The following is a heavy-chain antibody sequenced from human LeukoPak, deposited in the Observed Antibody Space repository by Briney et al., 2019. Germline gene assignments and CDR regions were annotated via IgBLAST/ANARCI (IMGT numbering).Heavy chain of an antibody. D-gene: IGHD4-23*01. CDR3: ARGSITVVPAFDI. J-gene: IGHJ3*02. CDR2: IYYTGSA. Sequence: PSETLSLTCTASGGSISTYYWSWIRQPPGKGLEWIGCIYYTGSANYNPSLKSRGTISVDTSKNQFSLKLSSVTAADTAVYYCARGSITVVPAFDIWGQGTMFTVSS. V-gene: IGHV4-59*12. CDR1: GGSISTYY.